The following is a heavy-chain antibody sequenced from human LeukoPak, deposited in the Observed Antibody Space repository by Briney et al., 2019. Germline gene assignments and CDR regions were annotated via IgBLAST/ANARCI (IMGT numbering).Heavy chain of an antibody. D-gene: IGHD2-2*01. CDR1: GFTFSDSG. V-gene: IGHV3-30*04. Sequence: HPGGSLRLSCTGSGFTFSDSGMHWVRQAPGKGLEWMAILSYDGSLKYYADSVKGRFTISRDNSKNTLYLQMNSLRAEDTAVYYCAKAKPDWSSAEGCFDYWGQGTLVTVSS. CDR2: LSYDGSLK. J-gene: IGHJ4*02. CDR3: AKAKPDWSSAEGCFDY.